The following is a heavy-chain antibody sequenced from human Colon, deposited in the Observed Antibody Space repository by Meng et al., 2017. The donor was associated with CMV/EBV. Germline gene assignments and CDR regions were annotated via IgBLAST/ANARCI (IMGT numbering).Heavy chain of an antibody. CDR1: GAIRGVDYS. D-gene: IGHD2-21*01. J-gene: IGHJ5*02. Sequence: GAIRGVDYSWSWVRQHPEKGLEWLGYIYHTGSTSYNPSFKSRLSMSVDTSTNLLSLQLTSVTAADTAIYYCARGLGRGSRVGIWFDPWGQGTLVTVSS. CDR2: IYHTGST. V-gene: IGHV4-31*02. CDR3: ARGLGRGSRVGIWFDP.